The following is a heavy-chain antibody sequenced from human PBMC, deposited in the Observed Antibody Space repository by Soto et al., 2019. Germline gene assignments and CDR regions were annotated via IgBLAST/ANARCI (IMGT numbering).Heavy chain of an antibody. CDR2: FDPEDGET. D-gene: IGHD3-10*01. CDR1: GYTLTELS. Sequence: ASVKVSCKVSGYTLTELSIHWVRQAPGKGLEWMGGFDPEDGETIYAQKFQGRVTMTEDTSTDTAYMALSSLRSEDTAVYYCATDTVRGNGMDVWGQGTTVTVYS. V-gene: IGHV1-24*01. CDR3: ATDTVRGNGMDV. J-gene: IGHJ6*02.